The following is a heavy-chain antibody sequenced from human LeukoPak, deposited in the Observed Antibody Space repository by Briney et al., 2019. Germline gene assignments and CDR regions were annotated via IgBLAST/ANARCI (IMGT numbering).Heavy chain of an antibody. Sequence: GAPVKVSCKASGGTFSSYAISWVRQAPGQGLEWMGGIIPIFGTANYAQKFQGRVTITADESTSTAYMELSSLRSEDTAVYYCARDGYSSGWFWFDYWGQGTLVTVSS. V-gene: IGHV1-69*13. D-gene: IGHD6-19*01. CDR3: ARDGYSSGWFWFDY. J-gene: IGHJ4*02. CDR2: IIPIFGTA. CDR1: GGTFSSYA.